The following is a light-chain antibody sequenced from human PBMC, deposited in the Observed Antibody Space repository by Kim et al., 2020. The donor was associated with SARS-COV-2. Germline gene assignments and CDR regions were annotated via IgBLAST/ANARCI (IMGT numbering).Light chain of an antibody. CDR2: AAS. V-gene: IGKV3-20*01. CDR3: QQYGWSPRLT. Sequence: PGDRDTLSCRASQSVSRDYLAWYQQKPGQPPRLIIYAASTRATGIPDRFSGSGSGTDFTLTVDRLETEDIGVYYCQQYGWSPRLTFGGETKVEIK. CDR1: QSVSRDY. J-gene: IGKJ4*01.